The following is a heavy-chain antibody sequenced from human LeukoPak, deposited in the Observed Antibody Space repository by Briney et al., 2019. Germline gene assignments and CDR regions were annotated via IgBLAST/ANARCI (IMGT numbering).Heavy chain of an antibody. CDR1: GYTFTSYY. V-gene: IGHV1-46*01. CDR2: INPSGGST. J-gene: IGHJ3*02. Sequence: ASVKVSCKXSGYTFTSYYMHWVPQAPGQGLEWMALINPSGGSTSYAQNFQGRVTMTRDTSTSTVYMELSSLRSEDTAVYYCARGRWSDQRKTFDIWGQGTMVTVSS. CDR3: ARGRWSDQRKTFDI. D-gene: IGHD1-1*01.